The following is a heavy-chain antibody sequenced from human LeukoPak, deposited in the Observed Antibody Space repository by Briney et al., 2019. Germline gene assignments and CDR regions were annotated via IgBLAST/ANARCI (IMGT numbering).Heavy chain of an antibody. D-gene: IGHD1-26*01. CDR2: IYYSGSI. V-gene: IGHV4-59*01. Sequence: SETLSLTCTVSGGSISSYYWSWIRQPPGKGLEWIGYIYYSGSINYNPSLKSRVTISVDTSKNQFSLKLSSVTAADTAVYYCARDSYYSFDPWGQGTLVTVSS. CDR1: GGSISSYY. J-gene: IGHJ5*02. CDR3: ARDSYYSFDP.